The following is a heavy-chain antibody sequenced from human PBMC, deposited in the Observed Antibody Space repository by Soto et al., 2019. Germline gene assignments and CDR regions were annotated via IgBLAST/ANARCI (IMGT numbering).Heavy chain of an antibody. D-gene: IGHD6-13*01. CDR3: SRDGSSWLDY. CDR2: INPNSGGT. J-gene: IGHJ4*02. CDR1: GYTCTAYY. V-gene: IGHV1-2*02. Sequence: QVQLVQSGAEVKKPGASVKVSCKASGYTCTAYYMHWVRQAPGQGLEWMGWINPNSGGTNLAQKFQGRVTMTRDTSISTAYMELSSLRSDGKDVYYCSRDGSSWLDYWGQGTLVTVS.